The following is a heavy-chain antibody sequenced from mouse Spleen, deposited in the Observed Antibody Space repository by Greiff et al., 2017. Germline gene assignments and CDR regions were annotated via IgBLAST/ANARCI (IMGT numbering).Heavy chain of an antibody. CDR3: ARIRGSDWFAY. J-gene: IGHJ3*01. V-gene: IGHV1-69*01. CDR1: GYTFTSYW. CDR2: IDPSDSYT. D-gene: IGHD3-3*01. Sequence: VQLQQPGAELVMPGASVKLSCKASGYTFTSYWMHWVKQRPGQGLEWIGEIDPSDSYTNYNQKFKGKATLTVDKSSSTAYMQLSSLTSEDSAVYYCARIRGSDWFAYWGQGTLVTVSA.